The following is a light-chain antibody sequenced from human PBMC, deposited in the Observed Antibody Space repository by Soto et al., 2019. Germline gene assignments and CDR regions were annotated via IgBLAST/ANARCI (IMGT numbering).Light chain of an antibody. CDR3: QQSYSSSETF. Sequence: DIQMTQSPSSLSASVGDRVTISCRSSQTIDTYLNWYQHIPGKAPKLLIYDASILQSGVPSRFSGGGSGRDFTLTITRLQAEDFANYYCQQSYSSSETFFGQGTKVDI. CDR1: QTIDTY. J-gene: IGKJ2*01. CDR2: DAS. V-gene: IGKV1-39*01.